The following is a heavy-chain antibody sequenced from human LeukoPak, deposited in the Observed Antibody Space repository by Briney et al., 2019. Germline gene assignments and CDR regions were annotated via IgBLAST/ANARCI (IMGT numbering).Heavy chain of an antibody. J-gene: IGHJ4*02. D-gene: IGHD2-8*01. Sequence: PGGSLRLSCAASGFTFSDYYMSWIRQAPGKGLEWVSCISSSGSTIYYADSVKGRFTISRDNAKNSLYLQMNSLRAEDTAVYYCARDPCHLCMINHGGFDYWGQGTLVTVSS. V-gene: IGHV3-11*04. CDR3: ARDPCHLCMINHGGFDY. CDR2: ISSSGSTI. CDR1: GFTFSDYY.